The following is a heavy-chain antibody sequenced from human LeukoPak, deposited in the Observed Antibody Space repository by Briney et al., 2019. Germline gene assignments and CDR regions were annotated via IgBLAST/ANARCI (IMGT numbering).Heavy chain of an antibody. CDR3: ARTSLYGGSFDY. D-gene: IGHD4-23*01. V-gene: IGHV1-18*01. J-gene: IGHJ4*02. CDR1: GYTFTSYG. CDR2: ISAYNGNT. Sequence: ASVKVSCKASGYTFTSYGISWVRQAPRQGLEWMGWISAYNGNTNYAQKLQGRVTMTTDTSTSTAYMELRSLRSDDTAVYYCARTSLYGGSFDYWGQGTLVTVSS.